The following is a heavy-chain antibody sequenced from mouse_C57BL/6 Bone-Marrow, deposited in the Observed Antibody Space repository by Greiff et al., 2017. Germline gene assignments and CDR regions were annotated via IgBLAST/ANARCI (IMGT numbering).Heavy chain of an antibody. Sequence: VQLQQSGPSLVRPSQTLSLTCTVTGFSINSDCYWIWIRQFPGNKPEYIGYAFYSGITYYNPSLESRTYITRDTSKNQFSLKLSSVTTEDTATYYCAREVRVNYAMDYWGQGTSVTVSS. V-gene: IGHV3-3*01. D-gene: IGHD2-14*01. CDR1: GFSINSDCY. J-gene: IGHJ4*01. CDR2: AFYSGIT. CDR3: AREVRVNYAMDY.